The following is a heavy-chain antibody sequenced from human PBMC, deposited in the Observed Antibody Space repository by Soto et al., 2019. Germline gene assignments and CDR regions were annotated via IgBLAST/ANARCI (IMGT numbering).Heavy chain of an antibody. V-gene: IGHV4-30-2*01. J-gene: IGHJ4*02. CDR1: GGSISSGGYS. Sequence: PSETLSLTCAVSGGSISSGGYSWSWIRQPPGKGLEWIGYIYHSGSTYYNPSLKSRVTISVDRSKNQFSLKLSSVTAADTAVYYCARSYSGYDFVETGLDYWGQGTLVTVSS. D-gene: IGHD5-12*01. CDR3: ARSYSGYDFVETGLDY. CDR2: IYHSGST.